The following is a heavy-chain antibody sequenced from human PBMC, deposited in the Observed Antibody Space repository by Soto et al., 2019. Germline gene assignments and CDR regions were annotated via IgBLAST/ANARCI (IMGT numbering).Heavy chain of an antibody. J-gene: IGHJ4*02. D-gene: IGHD2-2*01. CDR1: GFTFSNYY. CDR3: ARADSDQYFDY. Sequence: ASVRVSCKSSGFTFSNYYMHWVRQAPEQVLEWMGLISPTANYTRYAQTFQGRFTITRDTSTSAVYMDLSSLTSEDTAVYYCARADSDQYFDYWGQGNRVTVSS. V-gene: IGHV1-46*01. CDR2: ISPTANYT.